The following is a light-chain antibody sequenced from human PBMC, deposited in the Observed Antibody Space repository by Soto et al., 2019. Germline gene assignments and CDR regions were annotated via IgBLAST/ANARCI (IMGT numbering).Light chain of an antibody. V-gene: IGKV3-20*01. Sequence: EIVMTQSPATLSVSPGERSTLSCRASQSVSSNLAWYQQKPGQSPRLLIYDDSYRASGIPDRFSGSGSGTDFTLSISGLEPEDFAVYFCQQYANSRTVGQGTKVEIK. CDR1: QSVSSN. J-gene: IGKJ1*01. CDR3: QQYANSRT. CDR2: DDS.